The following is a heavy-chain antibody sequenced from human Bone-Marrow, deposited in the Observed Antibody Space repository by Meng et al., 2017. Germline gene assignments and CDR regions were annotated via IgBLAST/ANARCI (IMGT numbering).Heavy chain of an antibody. CDR2: IYHSGNT. CDR1: NDSIRSGDYY. D-gene: IGHD6-13*01. V-gene: IGHV4-30-4*01. J-gene: IGHJ4*02. Sequence: QVQLQESGPGLVKPSQTLSLTCTVSNDSIRSGDYYWSWIRQPLGKGLEWIGEIYHSGNTNYNASLKSRVTLSIDKSKNQFSLKLSSVTAADTAVYYCARKAVAGNFDYWGQGTLVTVSS. CDR3: ARKAVAGNFDY.